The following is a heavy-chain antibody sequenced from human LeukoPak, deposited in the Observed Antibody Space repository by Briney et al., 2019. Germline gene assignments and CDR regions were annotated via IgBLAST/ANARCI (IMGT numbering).Heavy chain of an antibody. CDR1: GLTFSSYD. V-gene: IGHV3-23*01. D-gene: IGHD3-10*01. CDR2: INDNGGST. CDR3: AKQDGSSYYYGMDV. Sequence: GGSLRLSCAASGLTFSSYDMSWVRQAPGKGLEWVSTINDNGGSTYYADSVKGRFTISRDNSKSTLYLQMNSLRAEDTAVYYCAKQDGSSYYYGMDVWGQGTTVTVSS. J-gene: IGHJ6*02.